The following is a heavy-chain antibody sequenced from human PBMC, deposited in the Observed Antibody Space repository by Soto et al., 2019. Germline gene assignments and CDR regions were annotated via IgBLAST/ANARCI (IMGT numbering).Heavy chain of an antibody. CDR1: GYPFGDYA. CDR3: AKDAIPYKGRDDAFDL. V-gene: IGHV3-23*01. D-gene: IGHD2-2*02. CDR2: IGPTEAHA. J-gene: IGHJ3*01. Sequence: GGSLRLSCVASGYPFGDYAMRWVRQAPGKGLEWVSAIGPTEAHAPAYAASVKGRFTISRDNSRNILYLQMTNLRAEDTGVYYCAKDAIPYKGRDDAFDLWGPGTMVTVSS.